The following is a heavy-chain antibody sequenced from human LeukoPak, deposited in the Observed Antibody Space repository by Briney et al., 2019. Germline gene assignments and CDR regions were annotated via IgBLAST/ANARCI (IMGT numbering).Heavy chain of an antibody. CDR1: GGSFSGYY. V-gene: IGHV4-34*01. Sequence: SETLSLTCAVYGGSFSGYYWSWIRQPPGKGLEWIGEINHGGSTNYNPSLKSRVTISVDTSKNQFSLKLSSVTAADTAVYCCARRNIRGVNFDYWGQGTLVTVSS. CDR3: ARRNIRGVNFDY. CDR2: INHGGST. J-gene: IGHJ4*02. D-gene: IGHD3-10*01.